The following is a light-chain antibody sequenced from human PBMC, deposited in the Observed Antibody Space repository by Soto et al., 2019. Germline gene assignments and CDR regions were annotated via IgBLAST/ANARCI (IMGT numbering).Light chain of an antibody. J-gene: IGKJ4*01. Sequence: DIQMTQSPSTLSASVGDRVTITCRASQSISTWLAWYPQKPGKAPKLLIYKASNLEGGVPSRFSGSGSGTEFTITISGLQPDDFATYYCQQYNAYPRTFGGGTTVEIK. CDR3: QQYNAYPRT. CDR2: KAS. CDR1: QSISTW. V-gene: IGKV1-5*03.